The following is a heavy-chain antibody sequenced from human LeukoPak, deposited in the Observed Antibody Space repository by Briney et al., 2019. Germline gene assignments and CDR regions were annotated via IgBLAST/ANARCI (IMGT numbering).Heavy chain of an antibody. D-gene: IGHD2-15*01. V-gene: IGHV3-48*03. CDR2: ISGSGSTI. CDR1: RFTFISYE. CDR3: ARGGYCGGGTCYTRNPFDY. Sequence: PGGSLRLSCAASRFTFISYEMNWVRQAPGKGLEWVSYISGSGSTIYYADSVKGRFTISGDNPKNSLYLQMTSLRAEDTAIYYCARGGYCGGGTCYTRNPFDYWGQGTLVTVSS. J-gene: IGHJ4*02.